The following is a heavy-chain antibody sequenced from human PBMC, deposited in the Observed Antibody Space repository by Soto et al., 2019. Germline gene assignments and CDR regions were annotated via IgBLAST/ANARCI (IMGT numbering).Heavy chain of an antibody. Sequence: QVQLVQSGAEVQKPGSSVKVSCKASGGTFSSYTISWVRQAPGQGLEWMGRIIPILGIANYAQKFQGRVTITADKSTSTAYMELSSLRSEDTAVYYCATYCSSTSCYEHWGQGTLVTVSS. J-gene: IGHJ4*02. V-gene: IGHV1-69*02. CDR1: GGTFSSYT. D-gene: IGHD2-2*01. CDR2: IIPILGIA. CDR3: ATYCSSTSCYEH.